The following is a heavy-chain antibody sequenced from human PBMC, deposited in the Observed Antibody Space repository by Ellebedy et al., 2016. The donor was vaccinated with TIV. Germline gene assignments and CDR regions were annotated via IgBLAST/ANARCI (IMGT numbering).Heavy chain of an antibody. CDR1: GFTFSSYW. CDR2: IRSKHNSYAT. D-gene: IGHD6-19*01. V-gene: IGHV3-73*01. Sequence: GGSLRLSCAASGFTFSSYWMSWVRQASGKGLEWLGRIRSKHNSYATEYATSVIGRFTISRDDSKSTAYLEMNSLKTEDTAVYYCTSCSACLGRGGDYWGQGTLVTVSS. CDR3: TSCSACLGRGGDY. J-gene: IGHJ4*02.